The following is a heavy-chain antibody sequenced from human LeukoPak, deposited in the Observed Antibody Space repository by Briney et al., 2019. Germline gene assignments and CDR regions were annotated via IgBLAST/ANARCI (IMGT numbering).Heavy chain of an antibody. CDR2: ISANGDTT. Sequence: GGSLRLSCAASGFTFSSYAMSWVRQAPGKGLEGVSGISANGDTTKYADSVKGRFTISRDNSKNTVFLQMNSLRADDTAVYYCAKEGRIAAGTGDYFDYWGQGTLVTVSS. D-gene: IGHD6-13*01. V-gene: IGHV3-23*01. CDR3: AKEGRIAAGTGDYFDY. J-gene: IGHJ4*02. CDR1: GFTFSSYA.